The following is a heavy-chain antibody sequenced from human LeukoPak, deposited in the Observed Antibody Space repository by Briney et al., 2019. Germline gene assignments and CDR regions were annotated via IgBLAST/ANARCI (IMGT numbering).Heavy chain of an antibody. Sequence: PSETLSLTCTVSGGSISSYYWSWIRQPPGKGLEWIGYIYYSGSTNYNPSLKSRVTISVDPSKKQFFLKLNSVTAADTAVYYCAREWYSSRWFDPWGQGTVVTVSS. D-gene: IGHD2-2*01. CDR2: IYYSGST. CDR1: GGSISSYY. CDR3: AREWYSSRWFDP. V-gene: IGHV4-59*12. J-gene: IGHJ5*02.